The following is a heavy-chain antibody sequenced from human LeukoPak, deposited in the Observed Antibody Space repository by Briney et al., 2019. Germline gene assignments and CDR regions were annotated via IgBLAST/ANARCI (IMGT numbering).Heavy chain of an antibody. D-gene: IGHD3-9*01. Sequence: ASVKVSCKASGYTFTGYYMHWVRQAPGQGLEWMGWINPNSGGTNYAQKFQGWVTMTRDTSISTAYMELSRLRSDDTAVYYCARGSYYDISTGYYRPDYYFDYWGQGTLVTVSS. CDR2: INPNSGGT. J-gene: IGHJ4*02. V-gene: IGHV1-2*04. CDR3: ARGSYYDISTGYYRPDYYFDY. CDR1: GYTFTGYY.